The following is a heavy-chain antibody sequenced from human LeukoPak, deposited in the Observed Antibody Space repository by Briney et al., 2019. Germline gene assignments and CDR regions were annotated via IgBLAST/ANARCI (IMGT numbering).Heavy chain of an antibody. CDR2: IYYSGST. V-gene: IGHV4-59*01. CDR1: GGSISSYY. Sequence: SETLSLTCTVSGGSISSYYWSWIRQPPGKGLEWIGYIYYSGSTNYNPSLKSRVTISVDTSKNQFSLKLSSVTAADTAVYYCARDPGYYYDSSGYDSYYGMDAWGQGTTVTVSS. CDR3: ARDPGYYYDSSGYDSYYGMDA. J-gene: IGHJ6*02. D-gene: IGHD3-22*01.